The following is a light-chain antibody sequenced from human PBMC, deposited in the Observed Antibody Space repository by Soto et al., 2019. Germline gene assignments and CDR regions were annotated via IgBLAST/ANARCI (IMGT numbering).Light chain of an antibody. CDR3: SSYAGTNSHYV. CDR2: DVS. J-gene: IGLJ1*01. CDR1: SSDVGGYNY. Sequence: SVLTQPPSASGSPGQSVTISCTGTSSDVGGYNYVSWYQQHPGKAPKLMIYDVSKRPSGVPDRFSGSKSGNTASLTVSGLQAEDEADYYCSSYAGTNSHYVFGTGTKVTVL. V-gene: IGLV2-8*01.